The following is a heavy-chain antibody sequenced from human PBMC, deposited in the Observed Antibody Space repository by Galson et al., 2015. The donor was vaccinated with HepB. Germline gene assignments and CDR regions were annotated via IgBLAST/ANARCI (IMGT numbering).Heavy chain of an antibody. J-gene: IGHJ4*02. D-gene: IGHD3-10*01. CDR2: TYYRSKWHN. CDR1: GDSVSSNSAA. Sequence: CAISGDSVSSNSAAWNWIRQSPSKGLEWLGRTYYRSKWHNDYALSVKSRITINPDTSKNQFSLRLNSVTPEDTAMYFCARGFRSAVDCWGQGTLVTVSS. V-gene: IGHV6-1*01. CDR3: ARGFRSAVDC.